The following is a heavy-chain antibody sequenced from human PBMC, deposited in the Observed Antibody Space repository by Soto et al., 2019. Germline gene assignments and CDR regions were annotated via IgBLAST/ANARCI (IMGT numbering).Heavy chain of an antibody. V-gene: IGHV5-51*01. J-gene: IGHJ4*02. CDR3: ARWSYYYDSSGYYFFDY. D-gene: IGHD3-22*01. CDR1: GYSFTSYW. Sequence: GESLKISCKGSGYSFTSYWIGWVRQMPGKGLEWMGIIYPGDSDTRYSPSFQGQVTISADKSISTAYLQWSSLKASDTAMYYCARWSYYYDSSGYYFFDYWGQGTLVTVYS. CDR2: IYPGDSDT.